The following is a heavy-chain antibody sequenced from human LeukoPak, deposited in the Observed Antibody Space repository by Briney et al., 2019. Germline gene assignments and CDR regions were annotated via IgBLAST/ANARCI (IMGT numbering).Heavy chain of an antibody. D-gene: IGHD3-22*01. Sequence: SETLSLTCTVSGGSISSYYWSWIRQPPGKGLEWIGYIYYSVSTNYNPSLKSRVTISVDTSKNQFSLKLSSVTAADTAVYYCARMEYYYDSSGYPHSYYGMDVWGQGTTVTVSS. J-gene: IGHJ6*02. V-gene: IGHV4-59*08. CDR1: GGSISSYY. CDR2: IYYSVST. CDR3: ARMEYYYDSSGYPHSYYGMDV.